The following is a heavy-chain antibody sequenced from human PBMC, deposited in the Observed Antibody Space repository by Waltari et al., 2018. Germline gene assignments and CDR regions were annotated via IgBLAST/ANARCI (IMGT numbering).Heavy chain of an antibody. Sequence: QVQLQESGPGLVKPSETLSLSCNVSGYFISSGYYWGWIRQPPGKGLDGIGSIHNSGKTYHNPSLKSRVTIAVDTSKNHFSLRLTSVTAADTAIYYCARGSPSTGGSTPADNWGQGTRVTVSS. J-gene: IGHJ4*02. D-gene: IGHD7-27*01. CDR1: GYFISSGYY. CDR2: IHNSGKT. V-gene: IGHV4-38-2*02. CDR3: ARGSPSTGGSTPADN.